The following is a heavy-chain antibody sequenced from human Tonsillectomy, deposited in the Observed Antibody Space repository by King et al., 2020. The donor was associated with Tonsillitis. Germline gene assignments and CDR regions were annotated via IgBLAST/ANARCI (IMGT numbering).Heavy chain of an antibody. CDR1: GSSISSGYY. Sequence: VQLQESGPGLVKPSETLSLTCAVSGSSISSGYYWGWIRPPPGKGLEWIGSIYHSGSTYYNPSLKSRVTISVDTSKNQLSLKLSSVTAADTAVYYCARAGIAVAGTIGNDAFDIWGQGTMGTVSA. CDR2: IYHSGST. CDR3: ARAGIAVAGTIGNDAFDI. J-gene: IGHJ3*02. D-gene: IGHD6-19*01. V-gene: IGHV4-38-2*01.